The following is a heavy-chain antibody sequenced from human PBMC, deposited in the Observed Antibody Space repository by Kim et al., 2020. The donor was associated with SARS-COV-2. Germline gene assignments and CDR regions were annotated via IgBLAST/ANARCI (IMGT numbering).Heavy chain of an antibody. CDR3: GRDHTYDFWSGYNDY. V-gene: IGHV3-30*01. Sequence: DTVTGRVTSSRDKSKNTLYLQMNSLRAEDTAVYYCGRDHTYDFWSGYNDYWGQGTLVTVSS. J-gene: IGHJ4*02. D-gene: IGHD3-3*01.